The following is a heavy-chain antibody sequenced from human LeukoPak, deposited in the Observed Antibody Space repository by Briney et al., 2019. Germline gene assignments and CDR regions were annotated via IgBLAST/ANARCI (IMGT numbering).Heavy chain of an antibody. CDR2: IYTSGST. V-gene: IGHV4-61*02. Sequence: PSQTLSLTCTVSGGSISSGSYYWSWIRQPAGKGLEWIGRIYTSGSTNYNPSLKSRVTISVDTSKNQFSLKLSSVTAADTAVYYCARIVHRNSGSGIWFDPWGQGTLVTVSS. CDR3: ARIVHRNSGSGIWFDP. J-gene: IGHJ5*02. CDR1: GGSISSGSYY. D-gene: IGHD4-23*01.